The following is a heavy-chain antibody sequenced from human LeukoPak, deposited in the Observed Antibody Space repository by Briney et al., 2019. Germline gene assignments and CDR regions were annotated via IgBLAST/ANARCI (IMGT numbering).Heavy chain of an antibody. Sequence: PSETLSLTCTVSGGSISSRSYYWGWIRQPPGKGLECIGSIYYSGTTYYIPSLKSRVTISVDTSKNQFSLELTSVTAADTAVYYCARHLYSGSSPIDYWGQGTLVIVSS. CDR3: ARHLYSGSSPIDY. D-gene: IGHD1-26*01. CDR2: IYYSGTT. V-gene: IGHV4-39*01. J-gene: IGHJ4*02. CDR1: GGSISSRSYY.